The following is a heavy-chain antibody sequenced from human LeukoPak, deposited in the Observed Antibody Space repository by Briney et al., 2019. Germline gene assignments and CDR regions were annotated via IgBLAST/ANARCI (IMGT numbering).Heavy chain of an antibody. CDR3: ARVPYSSGWYAN. CDR2: ISYDGSNK. V-gene: IGHV3-30*14. D-gene: IGHD6-19*01. CDR1: GFTFSSYA. Sequence: PGGSLRLSCAASGFTFSSYAMHWVRQAPGKGLEWVAVISYDGSNKYYADSVKGRFTISRENAKNSLYLQMNSLRAEDTAVYYCARVPYSSGWYANWGQGTLVTVSS. J-gene: IGHJ4*02.